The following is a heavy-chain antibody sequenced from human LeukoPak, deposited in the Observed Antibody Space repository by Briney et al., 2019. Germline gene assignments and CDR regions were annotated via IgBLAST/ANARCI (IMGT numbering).Heavy chain of an antibody. CDR2: ISSSSSYI. J-gene: IGHJ4*02. Sequence: PGGSLRLSCAASGFTFSSYSMNGVRQAPGKGLEWVSSISSSSSYIYYADSVKGRFTISRDNAKNSLYLQMNSLRADDTAVYYCARNEQLSPLFSYWGQGTLVTVSS. CDR3: ARNEQLSPLFSY. D-gene: IGHD6-13*01. CDR1: GFTFSSYS. V-gene: IGHV3-21*01.